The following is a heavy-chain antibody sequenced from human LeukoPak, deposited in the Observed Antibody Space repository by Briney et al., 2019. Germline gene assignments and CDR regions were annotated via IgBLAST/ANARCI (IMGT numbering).Heavy chain of an antibody. CDR3: ARSTNGMDV. CDR1: GFTFSSYS. CDR2: ISSSSSTI. Sequence: GGSLRLSCAASGFTFSSYSMNWVRQAPGKGLEWVSYISSSSSTIYYARAVKGRFTISRDNAKNSLYLQMDSLRAEDTAVYYCARSTNGMDVWGQGTTVTVSS. J-gene: IGHJ6*02. V-gene: IGHV3-48*01.